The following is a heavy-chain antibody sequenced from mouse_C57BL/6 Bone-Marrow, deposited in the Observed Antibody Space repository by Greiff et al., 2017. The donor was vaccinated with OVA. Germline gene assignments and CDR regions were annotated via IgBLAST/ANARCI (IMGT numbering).Heavy chain of an antibody. V-gene: IGHV1-18*01. CDR3: ARGPYDYDGYFDY. D-gene: IGHD2-4*01. Sequence: EVQLQQSGPELVKPGASVKIPCKASGYTFTDYNMDWVKQSHGKSLEWIGDINPNNGGTIYNQTFKGKATLTVDKSSSTAYMALRSLTSEDTAVYYCARGPYDYDGYFDYWGQGTTLTVSS. CDR1: GYTFTDYN. J-gene: IGHJ2*01. CDR2: INPNNGGT.